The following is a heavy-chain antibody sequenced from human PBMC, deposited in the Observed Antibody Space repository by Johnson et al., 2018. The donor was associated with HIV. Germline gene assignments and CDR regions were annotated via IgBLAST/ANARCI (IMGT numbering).Heavy chain of an antibody. CDR2: ISSSGSTK. V-gene: IGHV3-11*01. CDR1: GFTFSDYY. Sequence: QVQLVESGGGLVKPGGSLRLSCAVSGFTFSDYYMSWIRQAPGKGLEWVSYISSSGSTKYYADSVKGRFTISRDNSKNSLYLQMSSLRTEDTALYYCVKDIQVGVSDAFDIWGQGTTVTVSS. D-gene: IGHD3-3*01. CDR3: VKDIQVGVSDAFDI. J-gene: IGHJ3*02.